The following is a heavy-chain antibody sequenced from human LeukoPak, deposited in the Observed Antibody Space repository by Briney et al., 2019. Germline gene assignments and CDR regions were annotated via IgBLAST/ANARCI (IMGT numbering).Heavy chain of an antibody. CDR1: GGSISSGTYY. CDR2: MYTSGGT. J-gene: IGHJ6*03. CDR3: ARDAAAATHYYYYMDV. Sequence: SETLSLTCTVSGGSISSGTYYWSWIRQPAGKGLEWIGRMYTSGGTNYNPSLKSRVTISVDTSKNQFSLKLTSVTAADTAVYYCARDAAAATHYYYYMDVWGKGTTVTVSS. D-gene: IGHD2-2*01. V-gene: IGHV4-61*02.